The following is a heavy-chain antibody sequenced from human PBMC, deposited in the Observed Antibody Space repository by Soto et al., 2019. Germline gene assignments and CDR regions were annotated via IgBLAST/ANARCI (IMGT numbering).Heavy chain of an antibody. J-gene: IGHJ4*02. CDR3: ARESEDLTSNFDY. V-gene: IGHV3-21*06. Sequence: PRGSLRLSCAASGFTFTRYSLNWVRQAPGKGLEWVSSISSTTNYIYYGDSMKGRFTISRDNAKNSLYLEMNSLRAEDTAVYYCARESEDLTSNFDYWGQGTLVTVS. CDR1: GFTFTRYS. CDR2: ISSTTNYI.